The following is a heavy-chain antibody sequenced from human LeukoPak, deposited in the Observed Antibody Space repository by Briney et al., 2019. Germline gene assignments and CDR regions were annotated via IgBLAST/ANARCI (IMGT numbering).Heavy chain of an antibody. J-gene: IGHJ4*02. V-gene: IGHV3-30*02. Sequence: GGSLRLSCAASGFTFNYYGMHWVRQAPGKGLEWVAFIRYDGSNKYYADSVKGRFTISRDNSNNTLYVQMNSLRAEDTAVYYCAKEGGRDGYNKFDYWGQGTLVTVSS. CDR3: AKEGGRDGYNKFDY. CDR2: IRYDGSNK. D-gene: IGHD5-24*01. CDR1: GFTFNYYG.